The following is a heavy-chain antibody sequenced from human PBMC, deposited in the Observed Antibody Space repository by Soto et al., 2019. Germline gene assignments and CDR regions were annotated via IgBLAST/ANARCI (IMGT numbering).Heavy chain of an antibody. J-gene: IGHJ6*02. CDR3: ARLTGSSSGGSHYGVDV. Sequence: GESLKISCQGSGYTFTTYWIGWVRQMPGKGLEWMGIVYPRDSDTRYSPSFQGQVTVSADKSISTAYLQWSSLKASDTAMYYCARLTGSSSGGSHYGVDVWGQGTTVTVSS. CDR2: VYPRDSDT. V-gene: IGHV5-51*01. CDR1: GYTFTTYW. D-gene: IGHD6-6*01.